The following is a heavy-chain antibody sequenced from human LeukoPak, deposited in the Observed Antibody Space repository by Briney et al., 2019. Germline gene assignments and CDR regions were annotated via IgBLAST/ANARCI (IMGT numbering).Heavy chain of an antibody. J-gene: IGHJ4*02. CDR1: GFTFSSYA. CDR2: ISGSGGGT. V-gene: IGHV3-23*01. D-gene: IGHD3-10*01. Sequence: GGSLRLSCAASGFTFSSYAMSWVRQAPGKGLEWVSAISGSGGGTYYADSVKGRFTISRDNSKSTLYLQMNSLRAEDTAVYYCAKAPTAYGSGSSFDCWGQGTLVTVSS. CDR3: AKAPTAYGSGSSFDC.